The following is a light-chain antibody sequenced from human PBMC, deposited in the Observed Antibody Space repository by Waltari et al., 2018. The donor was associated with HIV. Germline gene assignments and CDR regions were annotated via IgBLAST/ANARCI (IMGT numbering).Light chain of an antibody. CDR3: SSYTSSSTLDVV. CDR2: EVS. CDR1: SSDVGCYNY. V-gene: IGLV2-14*01. Sequence: QSALTQPASVSGSPGPSITISCPGTSSDVGCYNYVSWSQQHPGKAPKLMIYEVSNRPSGVSNRFSGSKSGNTASLTISGLQAEDEADYYCSSYTSSSTLDVVFGGGTKLTVL. J-gene: IGLJ2*01.